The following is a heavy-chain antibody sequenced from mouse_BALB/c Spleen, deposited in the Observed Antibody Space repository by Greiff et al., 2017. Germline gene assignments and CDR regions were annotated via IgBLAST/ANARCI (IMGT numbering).Heavy chain of an antibody. CDR3: ARPITTAPWFAY. CDR2: INPSSGYT. J-gene: IGHJ3*01. D-gene: IGHD1-2*01. V-gene: IGHV1-4*02. Sequence: QVQLQQSAAELARPGASVKMSCKASGYTFTSYTMHWVKQRPGQGLEWIGYINPSSGYTEYNQKFKDKTTLTADKSSSTAYMQLSSLTSEDSAVYYCARPITTAPWFAYWGQGTLVTVSA. CDR1: GYTFTSYT.